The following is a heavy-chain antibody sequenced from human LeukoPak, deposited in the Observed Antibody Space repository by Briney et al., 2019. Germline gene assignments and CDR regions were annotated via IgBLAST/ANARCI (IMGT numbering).Heavy chain of an antibody. CDR1: GGSFSGYY. D-gene: IGHD6-19*01. CDR2: INHSGST. V-gene: IGHV4-34*01. CDR3: ARLIAVAGTGWYFDL. Sequence: SETLSLTCAVYGGSFSGYYWSWIRQPPGKGLEWIGEINHSGSTNYNPSLKSRVTISVDTSKNQFSLKLSSVTAADTAVYYCARLIAVAGTGWYFDLWGRVTLVTVSS. J-gene: IGHJ2*01.